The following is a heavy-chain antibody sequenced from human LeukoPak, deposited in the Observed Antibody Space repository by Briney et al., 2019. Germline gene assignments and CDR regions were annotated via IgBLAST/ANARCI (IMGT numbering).Heavy chain of an antibody. D-gene: IGHD1-7*01. CDR1: GFTFSDYY. Sequence: GGSLRLSCAASGFTFSDYYMGWIRRAPGKGLEWLPYISGSGTIIFYADSVKGRFTISRDNAQNSLDLHMTSLRAEDTAVYYCGRDFGLIGTKRSFDIWGQGTMVTVSS. J-gene: IGHJ3*02. V-gene: IGHV3-11*01. CDR3: GRDFGLIGTKRSFDI. CDR2: ISGSGTII.